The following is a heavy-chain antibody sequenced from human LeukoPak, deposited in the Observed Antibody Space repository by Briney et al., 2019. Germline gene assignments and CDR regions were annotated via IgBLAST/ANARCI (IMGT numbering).Heavy chain of an antibody. CDR3: ARDRDSSSWYGGHYYYYMDV. D-gene: IGHD6-13*01. CDR2: IYTSAST. CDR1: GGSISSYY. V-gene: IGHV4-4*07. J-gene: IGHJ6*03. Sequence: SETLSLTCTVSGGSISSYYWSWIRQPAGKGLEWIGRIYTSASTNYNPSLKSRVTMSVDTSKNQFSLKLSSVTAADTAVYYCARDRDSSSWYGGHYYYYMDVWGKGTTVTVSS.